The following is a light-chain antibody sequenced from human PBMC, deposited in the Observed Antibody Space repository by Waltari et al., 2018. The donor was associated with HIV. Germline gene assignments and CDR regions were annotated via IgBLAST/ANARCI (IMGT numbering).Light chain of an antibody. J-gene: IGLJ1*01. V-gene: IGLV2-23*02. CDR3: CSYAGGNTYV. CDR1: VGSYNL. Sequence: QSALTRPASVSGSPGQSLTISCTDVGSYNLVSGYQQHPGKAPKLLIYDVSERPSGISNRFSGSKSGNTASLTISGLQAEDEADYYCCSYAGGNTYVFDTGTKVTVL. CDR2: DVS.